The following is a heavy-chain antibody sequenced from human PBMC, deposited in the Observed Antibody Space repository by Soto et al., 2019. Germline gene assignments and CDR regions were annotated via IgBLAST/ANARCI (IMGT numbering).Heavy chain of an antibody. Sequence: ASVKVSCKASGYTFTSYDINWVRQATGQGLEWMGWMNPNSGNTGYAQKFQGRVTMTRNTSISTAYMELSSLRSEDTAVYYCARDYSRYCSSTSCPKRFDPWGQGNLVTVSS. J-gene: IGHJ5*02. CDR1: GYTFTSYD. CDR2: MNPNSGNT. CDR3: ARDYSRYCSSTSCPKRFDP. V-gene: IGHV1-8*01. D-gene: IGHD2-2*01.